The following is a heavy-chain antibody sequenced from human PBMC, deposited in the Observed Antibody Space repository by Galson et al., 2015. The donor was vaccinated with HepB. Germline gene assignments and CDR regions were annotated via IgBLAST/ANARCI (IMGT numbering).Heavy chain of an antibody. V-gene: IGHV3-53*01. CDR2: IYNAGDT. Sequence: SLRISCAASGFIVSSNYISWVRQAPGKGLEWVSVIYNAGDTYYADSVKGRFTISRDNSKNTVYLQMNSLRAEDTAMYYCAKGYSKSWYSGLGYWGQGTLVTVSS. CDR3: AKGYSKSWYSGLGY. D-gene: IGHD5-12*01. CDR1: GFIVSSNY. J-gene: IGHJ4*02.